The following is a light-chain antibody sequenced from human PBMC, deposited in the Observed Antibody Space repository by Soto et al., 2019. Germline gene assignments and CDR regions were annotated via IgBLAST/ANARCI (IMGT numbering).Light chain of an antibody. CDR3: QQLNSYPYT. J-gene: IGKJ2*01. CDR1: QGIRSS. CDR2: AAS. V-gene: IGKV1-9*01. Sequence: IQLTQSPSSLSASVGDSVTITCRASQGIRSSLAWYQQEPGKAPKLLIYAASTLQSEVPSRFSGSGSGTDFTLTISSLQPEDFATYYCQQLNSYPYTFGQGTKLEIK.